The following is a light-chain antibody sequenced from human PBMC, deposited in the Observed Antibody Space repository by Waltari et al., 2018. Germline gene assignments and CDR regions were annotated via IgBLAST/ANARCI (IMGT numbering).Light chain of an antibody. J-gene: IGLJ3*02. V-gene: IGLV2-23*01. Sequence: QSAPTQPASVSGSPGQSISISCTGTSSDVGSYNLFSWYQQHPDKAPKLMIYEDTKRPSGVSNRFSGSKSGTTASLTISGLQAEDEADYYCCSYAGSSTLVFGGGTKLTVL. CDR1: SSDVGSYNL. CDR3: CSYAGSSTLV. CDR2: EDT.